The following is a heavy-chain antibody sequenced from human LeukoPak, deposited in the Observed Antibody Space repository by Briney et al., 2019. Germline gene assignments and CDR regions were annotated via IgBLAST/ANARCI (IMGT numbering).Heavy chain of an antibody. V-gene: IGHV3-21*04. CDR3: AKDGHGWYGHPIDY. CDR1: GFSFRSHG. J-gene: IGHJ4*02. CDR2: ISSSSSYI. D-gene: IGHD6-13*01. Sequence: GGTLRLSCAASGFSFRSHGMNWVRQAPGKGLEWVSSISSSSSYIYYADSVKGRFTISRDNSKNTLYLQMNSLRAEDTAVYYCAKDGHGWYGHPIDYWGQGTLVTVSS.